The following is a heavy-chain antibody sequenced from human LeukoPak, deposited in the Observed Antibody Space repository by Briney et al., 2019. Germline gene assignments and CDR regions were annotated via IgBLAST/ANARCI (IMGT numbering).Heavy chain of an antibody. V-gene: IGHV4-59*01. CDR1: GGSISSYY. CDR2: IYYSGST. J-gene: IGHJ6*02. Sequence: SETLSLTCTVSGGSISSYYWNWIRQPPGKGLEWIGYIYYSGSTNYNPSLKSRVTISVDTSKNQFSLKLSSVTAADTAVYYCARITTMVRGVFYYYGMDVWGQGTTVTVSS. CDR3: ARITTMVRGVFYYYGMDV. D-gene: IGHD3-10*01.